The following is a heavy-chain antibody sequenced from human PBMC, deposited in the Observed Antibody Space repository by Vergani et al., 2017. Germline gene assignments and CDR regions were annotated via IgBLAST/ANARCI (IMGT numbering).Heavy chain of an antibody. D-gene: IGHD6-13*01. Sequence: EEKLVESGGGLVQPGRSLRLSCEASGFRFDEYAMHWVRRVPGKGLEWVSGVSWNSETIRYADSVKGRFTISRDNAKSSLYLQMDSLRPEDTAHYYCAKGQQLVFFSVDVWGSGTSVTVTA. J-gene: IGHJ6*04. CDR3: AKGQQLVFFSVDV. V-gene: IGHV3-9*01. CDR2: VSWNSETI. CDR1: GFRFDEYA.